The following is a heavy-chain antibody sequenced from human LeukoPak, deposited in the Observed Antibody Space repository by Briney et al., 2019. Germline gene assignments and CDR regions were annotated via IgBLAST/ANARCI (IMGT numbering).Heavy chain of an antibody. CDR2: IIPICGTA. D-gene: IGHD3-3*01. V-gene: IGHV1-69*05. J-gene: IGHJ3*02. Sequence: GASVKLSCKASGGTFSRYAISCVRRAPAQGLEWMGRIIPICGTANYAQNSQGRVPIPTDESTSTAYMELRSQSCEHTAVYYCESRGPFWSGLVSAGSFDSWGQGTMVTVS. CDR3: ESRGPFWSGLVSAGSFDS. CDR1: GGTFSRYA.